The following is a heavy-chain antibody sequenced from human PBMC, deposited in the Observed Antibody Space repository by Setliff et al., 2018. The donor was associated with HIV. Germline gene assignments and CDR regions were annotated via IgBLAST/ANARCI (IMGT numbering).Heavy chain of an antibody. V-gene: IGHV3-23*01. Sequence: GGSLRLSCEASGFTLRSYAMYWVRQAPGKGLEWVAGISGAVATTYYADSVTGRFTISRDNAKNSLYLQMNSLRAEDTAVYYCARDPGSGWYVNRYLDYWGQGTLVTVSS. J-gene: IGHJ4*02. CDR3: ARDPGSGWYVNRYLDY. CDR1: GFTLRSYA. CDR2: ISGAVATT. D-gene: IGHD6-19*01.